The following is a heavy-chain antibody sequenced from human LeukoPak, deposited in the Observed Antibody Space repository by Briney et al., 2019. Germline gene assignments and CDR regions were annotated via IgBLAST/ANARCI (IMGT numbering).Heavy chain of an antibody. CDR1: GYTFTSYY. Sequence: ASVKVSCKASGYTFTSYYMHWVRQAPGHGLEWIGIINPSGGSTSYAQKFQGRVTMTRDMSTSTVYMELSSLRSEDTAVYYCARSRWDYGDYVFAFDIWGQGTMVTVSS. CDR2: INPSGGST. V-gene: IGHV1-46*01. CDR3: ARSRWDYGDYVFAFDI. D-gene: IGHD4-17*01. J-gene: IGHJ3*02.